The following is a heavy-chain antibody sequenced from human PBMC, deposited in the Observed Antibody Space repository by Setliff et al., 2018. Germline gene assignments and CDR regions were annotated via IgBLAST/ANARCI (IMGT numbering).Heavy chain of an antibody. CDR3: SRDPNGDYVGAFDP. CDR1: AFTFNKYA. V-gene: IGHV3-23*01. CDR2: ITVSGHST. Sequence: PGGSLRLSCAASAFTFNKYAVTWLRQAPGKGLEWVSSITVSGHSTYADSVKGRFSISRVNSRNTLYLQMNSLRAEDTASYFCSRDPNGDYVGAFDPWGQGILVTVSS. D-gene: IGHD4-17*01. J-gene: IGHJ5*02.